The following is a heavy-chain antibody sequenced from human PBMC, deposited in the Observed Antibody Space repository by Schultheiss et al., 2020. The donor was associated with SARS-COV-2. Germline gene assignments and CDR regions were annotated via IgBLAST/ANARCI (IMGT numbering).Heavy chain of an antibody. D-gene: IGHD2-2*01. CDR1: GFTVSRNY. CDR3: ARDSSAAVDY. CDR2: ISGSGGST. Sequence: GGSLRLSCAASGFTVSRNYMSWVRQAPGKGLEWVSVISGSGGSTYYADSVKGRFTISRDNSKNTVYLQMNSLRAEDTAVYYCARDSSAAVDYWGQGTLVTVSS. V-gene: IGHV3-53*01. J-gene: IGHJ4*02.